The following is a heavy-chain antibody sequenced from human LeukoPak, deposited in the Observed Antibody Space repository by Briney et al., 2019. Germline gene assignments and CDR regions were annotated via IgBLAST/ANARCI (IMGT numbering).Heavy chain of an antibody. CDR1: GGSISSSSYY. D-gene: IGHD3-3*01. V-gene: IGHV4-39*01. J-gene: IGHJ4*02. CDR2: IYYSGST. Sequence: SETLSLTCTVSGGSISSSSYYWGWIRQPPGKGLEWIGSIYYSGSTYYNPSLKSRVTISVDTSKNQFSLKLSSVTAADTAVYYCASGRLYYDFWSGPPPQWWGQGTLVTVSS. CDR3: ASGRLYYDFWSGPPPQW.